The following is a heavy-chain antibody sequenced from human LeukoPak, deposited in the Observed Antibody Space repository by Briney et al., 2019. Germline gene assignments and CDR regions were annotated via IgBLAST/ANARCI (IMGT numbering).Heavy chain of an antibody. D-gene: IGHD5-24*01. CDR1: GDTFNRYT. J-gene: IGHJ4*02. V-gene: IGHV1-69*08. CDR2: IIPILEAP. CDR3: ARLWGWLQSPGDY. Sequence: SVKVSCKSSGDTFNRYTVSWVRQAPGHGLEWMGRIIPILEAPTYAQRFQGRVTISADKSTSTAYMELSSLRSEDTAVYYCARLWGWLQSPGDYWGQGTLVTVSS.